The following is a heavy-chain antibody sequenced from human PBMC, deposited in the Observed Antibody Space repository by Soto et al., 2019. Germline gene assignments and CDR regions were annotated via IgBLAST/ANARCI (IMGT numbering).Heavy chain of an antibody. CDR3: AREGLVLVPTTVNSDYYYYAMDV. Sequence: ASVKVSCKASGGTFSTYTITWLRQAPGQGPEWMGRIIPVLGIANYAQKFQGRVTITADESTNTAYMELSSPRSEDTAVYYCAREGLVLVPTTVNSDYYYYAMDVWGQGTTVTVSS. CDR2: IIPVLGIA. CDR1: GGTFSTYT. J-gene: IGHJ6*02. D-gene: IGHD2-2*01. V-gene: IGHV1-69*04.